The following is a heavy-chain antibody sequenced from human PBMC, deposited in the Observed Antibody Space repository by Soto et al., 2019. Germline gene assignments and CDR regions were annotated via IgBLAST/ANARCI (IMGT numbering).Heavy chain of an antibody. CDR1: GFTFSSYA. Sequence: GGSLRLSCAASGFTFSSYAMSWVRQAPGKGLEWVSAISGSGGSTYYADSVKGRFTISRDNSKNTLYLQMNSLRAEDTAVYYCAKDDEMVYALWVFDYWGQGTLVTVSS. CDR2: ISGSGGST. V-gene: IGHV3-23*01. D-gene: IGHD2-8*01. J-gene: IGHJ4*02. CDR3: AKDDEMVYALWVFDY.